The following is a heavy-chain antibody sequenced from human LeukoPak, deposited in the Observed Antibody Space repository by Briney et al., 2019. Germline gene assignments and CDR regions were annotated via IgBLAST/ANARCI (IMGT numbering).Heavy chain of an antibody. D-gene: IGHD1-26*01. CDR1: GGSFSGYY. V-gene: IGHV4-34*01. J-gene: IGHJ4*02. CDR2: INHRGST. Sequence: SETLSLTCAVYGGSFSGYYWSWIRQPPGKGLEWIGEINHRGSTNYNPSLKSRVTISVDTSKNQFSLKLTSVTAADTAMYYCARDIVGATHDYWGQGTLVTVSS. CDR3: ARDIVGATHDY.